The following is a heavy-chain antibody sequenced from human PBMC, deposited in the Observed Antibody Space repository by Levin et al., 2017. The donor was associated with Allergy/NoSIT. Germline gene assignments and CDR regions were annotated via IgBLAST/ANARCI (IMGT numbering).Heavy chain of an antibody. J-gene: IGHJ4*02. CDR1: GDSISDYY. CDR3: ARGVGKYGSNLDS. V-gene: IGHV4-59*01. D-gene: IGHD1-1*01. CDR2: IHYSGDT. Sequence: PSETLSLTCTVSGDSISDYYWGWIRQSPGKRLESIGYIHYSGDTIYAPSLESRITLSLDTSKNILSLKMNSVTTADTAVYYCARGVGKYGSNLDSWGQGTLVTVSS.